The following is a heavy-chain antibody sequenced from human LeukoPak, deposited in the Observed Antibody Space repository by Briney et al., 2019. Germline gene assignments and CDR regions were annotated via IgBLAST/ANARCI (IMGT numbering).Heavy chain of an antibody. CDR1: GFTFSSYA. J-gene: IGHJ4*02. CDR3: ANANLGYCSSTSCAQDY. CDR2: ISSSGGST. V-gene: IGHV3-23*01. D-gene: IGHD2-2*01. Sequence: GGSLRLSCAASGFTFSSYAMSWVRQAPGKGLEWVSAISSSGGSTYYAGFVKGRFTISRDNSKNTLYLQMNSLRAEDTAVYYCANANLGYCSSTSCAQDYWGQGTLVTVSS.